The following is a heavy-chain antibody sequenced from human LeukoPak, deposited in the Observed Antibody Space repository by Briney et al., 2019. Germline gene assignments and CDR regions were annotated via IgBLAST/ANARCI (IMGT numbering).Heavy chain of an antibody. V-gene: IGHV4-59*01. D-gene: IGHD3-9*01. CDR2: IYYSGST. Sequence: PSETLSLTCTVSGGSLGSYYWTWIRQPPGKGLEWIGYIYYSGSTNYNPSLKSRVTMSVDTSKNQFSLKLNSVTAADTAVYYCARSGTLTGYLYWGQGALVTVSS. CDR3: ARSGTLTGYLY. J-gene: IGHJ4*02. CDR1: GGSLGSYY.